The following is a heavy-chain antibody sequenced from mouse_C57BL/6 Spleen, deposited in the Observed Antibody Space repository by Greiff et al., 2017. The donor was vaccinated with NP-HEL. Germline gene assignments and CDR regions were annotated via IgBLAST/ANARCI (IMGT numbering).Heavy chain of an antibody. CDR2: INPNNGGT. J-gene: IGHJ1*03. D-gene: IGHD1-1*01. CDR1: GYTFTDYN. CDR3: ARPEYYGSSIYWYFDV. V-gene: IGHV1-22*01. Sequence: VHVKQSGPELVKPGASVKMSCKASGYTFTDYNMHWVKQSHGKSLEWIGYINPNNGGTSYNQKFKGKATLTVNKSSSTAYMELRSLTSEDSAVYYCARPEYYGSSIYWYFDVWGTGTTVTVSS.